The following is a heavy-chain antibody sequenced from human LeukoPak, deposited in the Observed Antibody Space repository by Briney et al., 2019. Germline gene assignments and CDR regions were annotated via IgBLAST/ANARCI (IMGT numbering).Heavy chain of an antibody. Sequence: ASVKVSCKVSGYTLTELSMHWVRQAPGKGLEWMGGFDPEDGETIYAQKFQGRVTMTEDTSTDTAYMELSSLRSEDTAVYYCATFIAVAGTGFNWFDPWGQGTLVTVSS. V-gene: IGHV1-24*01. CDR1: GYTLTELS. CDR3: ATFIAVAGTGFNWFDP. D-gene: IGHD6-19*01. J-gene: IGHJ5*02. CDR2: FDPEDGET.